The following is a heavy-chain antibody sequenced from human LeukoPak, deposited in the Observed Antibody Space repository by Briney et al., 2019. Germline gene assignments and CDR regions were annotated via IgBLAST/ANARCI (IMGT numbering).Heavy chain of an antibody. J-gene: IGHJ4*02. CDR2: ISYSGST. CDR1: CGSVNSGTYY. Sequence: SETLSLTCTVSCGSVNSGTYYWTWIRQPPRKGLEWIGYISYSGSTNYNPSLKSRVTISVDTSKNQFSLKMSSVTAADTAVYYCARGGRWLQFNYWGQGTLVTVSS. D-gene: IGHD5-24*01. CDR3: ARGGRWLQFNY. V-gene: IGHV4-61*01.